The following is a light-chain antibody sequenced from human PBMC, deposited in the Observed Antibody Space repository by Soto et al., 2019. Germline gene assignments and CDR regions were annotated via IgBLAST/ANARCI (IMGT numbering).Light chain of an antibody. V-gene: IGLV2-14*02. J-gene: IGLJ3*02. CDR1: NIDVGSNNL. CDR2: EVS. CDR3: SSYTSSSTLV. Sequence: SALAQPDSVSGSPGQSITVSCTGTNIDVGSNNLISLYQQHPGKAPKLMIYEVSNRPSGVSNRFSGSKSGTQASLTISGLQSEDYADYYWSSYTSSSTLVFGGGTKVTVL.